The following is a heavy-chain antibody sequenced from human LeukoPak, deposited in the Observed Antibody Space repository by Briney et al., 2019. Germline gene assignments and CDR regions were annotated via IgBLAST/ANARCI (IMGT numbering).Heavy chain of an antibody. CDR3: ARHGVGATSPHFDY. CDR2: IYYSGST. V-gene: IGHV4-59*08. J-gene: IGHJ4*02. Sequence: SETLSLTCTVSGGSISSNYWSCIRQPPGKGLEWIGYIYYSGSTNYNPSLKSRVTISVDTSKNQFSLKLSSVTAADTAVYYCARHGVGATSPHFDYWGQGTLVTVSS. CDR1: GGSISSNY. D-gene: IGHD1-26*01.